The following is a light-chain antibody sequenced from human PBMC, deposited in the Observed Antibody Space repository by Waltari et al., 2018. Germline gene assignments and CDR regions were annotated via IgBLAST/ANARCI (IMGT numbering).Light chain of an antibody. J-gene: IGKJ5*01. CDR3: QQYNTVPIT. V-gene: IGKV1-33*01. Sequence: DIQLTQSPYSLSASVGDRVTFTCQASQNIHNYLIWYQQKSGKAPKLLIYDAATLETGVPSRFGGSGSGTDFTLTISSLQPEDVATYYCQQYNTVPITFGQGTRLQIK. CDR2: DAA. CDR1: QNIHNY.